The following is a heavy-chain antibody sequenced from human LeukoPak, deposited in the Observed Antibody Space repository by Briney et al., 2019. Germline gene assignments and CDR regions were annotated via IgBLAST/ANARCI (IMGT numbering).Heavy chain of an antibody. CDR2: IYSGDST. CDR3: AREGDSSGWYTAFDY. Sequence: GGSLRLSCAASGLTITSNYMSWVRQAPGKGVEWVSVIYSGDSTYYADSVKGRFTISKHNSKNTLYLQMNSPRAEDTAVYYCAREGDSSGWYTAFDYWGQGTLVTVSS. CDR1: GLTITSNY. D-gene: IGHD6-19*01. V-gene: IGHV3-53*01. J-gene: IGHJ4*02.